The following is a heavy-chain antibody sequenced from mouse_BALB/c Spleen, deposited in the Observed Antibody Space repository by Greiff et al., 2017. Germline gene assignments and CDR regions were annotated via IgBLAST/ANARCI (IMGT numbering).Heavy chain of an antibody. V-gene: IGHV1-52*01. CDR3: ARSGQLGLDY. J-gene: IGHJ2*01. Sequence: QVQLKQPGAELVRPGASVKLSCKASGYTFTSYWMNWVKQRPEQGLEWIGRIDPYDIETHYNQKFKDKAILTVDKSSSTAYMQLSSLTSEDSAVYYCARSGQLGLDYWGQGTTLTVSS. D-gene: IGHD4-1*02. CDR2: IDPYDIET. CDR1: GYTFTSYW.